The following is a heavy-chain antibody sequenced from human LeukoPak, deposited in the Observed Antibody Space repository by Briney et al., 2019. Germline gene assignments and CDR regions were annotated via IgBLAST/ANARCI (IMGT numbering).Heavy chain of an antibody. CDR2: ITSSSSYT. V-gene: IGHV3-21*01. J-gene: IGHJ6*03. Sequence: GGSLRLSCAAPGITFSNYNMNWVRQAPGKGLEWISAITSSSSYTFYADSVKGRFTISRDNAQNSLYLQMNSLRVEDTAIYYCARDPYNGAYSEGYYYYYMDVWGKGTTVTVSS. CDR1: GITFSNYN. CDR3: ARDPYNGAYSEGYYYYYMDV. D-gene: IGHD1-1*01.